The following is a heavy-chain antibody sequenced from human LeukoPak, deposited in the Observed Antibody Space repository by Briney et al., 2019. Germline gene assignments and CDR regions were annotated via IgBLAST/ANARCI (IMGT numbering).Heavy chain of an antibody. CDR1: GYTFSGSY. Sequence: ASVRVSCKASGYTFSGSYMHWVRQAPGQGFEWIGWISPASGATKYAQNFQGRVTLTTDTSITTAYMELSSLTSDDTASYYCLNEHGGWGQGTPVTVSS. J-gene: IGHJ4*02. CDR2: ISPASGAT. V-gene: IGHV1-2*02. CDR3: LNEHGG. D-gene: IGHD1-1*01.